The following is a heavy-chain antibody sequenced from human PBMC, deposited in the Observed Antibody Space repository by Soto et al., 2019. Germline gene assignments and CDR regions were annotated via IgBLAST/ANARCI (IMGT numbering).Heavy chain of an antibody. CDR2: VNPSGGST. CDR3: AREENCSDGICYSEYFQR. J-gene: IGHJ1*01. CDR1: GYIFTPSS. Sequence: QVQLEHSGAELKKPGASVKVSGKASGYIFTPSSMHWVRRAPGQGLHWRVVVNPSGGSTNYAQKFQGRITLTRDTSRNTFYMDLSSLTSEDTAVYYCAREENCSDGICYSEYFQRWGQGTLVTVSS. D-gene: IGHD2-15*01. V-gene: IGHV1-46*01.